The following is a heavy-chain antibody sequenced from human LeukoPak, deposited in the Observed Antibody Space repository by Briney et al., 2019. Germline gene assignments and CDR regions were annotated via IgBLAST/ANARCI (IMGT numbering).Heavy chain of an antibody. CDR1: GFTFSSYS. CDR2: ISSSSSYI. Sequence: PGGSLRLSCAASGFTFSSYSMNWVRQAPGEGLEWVSSISSSSSYIYYADSVKGRFTISRDNAKNSLYLQMNSLRAEDTAVYYCARGSAGSGSYFSYWGQGTLVTVSS. D-gene: IGHD3-10*01. CDR3: ARGSAGSGSYFSY. J-gene: IGHJ4*02. V-gene: IGHV3-21*01.